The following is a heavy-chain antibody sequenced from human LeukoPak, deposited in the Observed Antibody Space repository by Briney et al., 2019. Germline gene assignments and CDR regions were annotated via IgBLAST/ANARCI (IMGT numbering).Heavy chain of an antibody. V-gene: IGHV3-53*05. D-gene: IGHD2-21*01. J-gene: IGHJ4*02. CDR1: GFTVSSNY. CDR2: IYSGGST. CDR3: ARSPVVVSSHSIII. Sequence: GSLRLSCAASGFTVSSNYMSWVRQAPGKGLEWVSVIYSGGSTYYADSVKGRFTISRDDSKNTLYLQMNSLRAEDTAVYYCARSPVVVSSHSIIIWGQGTLVTVSS.